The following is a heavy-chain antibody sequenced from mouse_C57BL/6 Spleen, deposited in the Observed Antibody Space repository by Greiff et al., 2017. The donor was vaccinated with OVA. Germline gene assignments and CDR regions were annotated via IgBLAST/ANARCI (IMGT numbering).Heavy chain of an antibody. CDR2: IYPGSGST. CDR3: ARGITTVVATEGYFDV. D-gene: IGHD1-1*01. V-gene: IGHV1-55*01. CDR1: GYTFTSYW. J-gene: IGHJ1*03. Sequence: VKLQQPGAELVKPGASVKMSCKASGYTFTSYWITWVKQRPGQGLEWIGDIYPGSGSTNYNEKFKSKATLTVDTSSSTAYMQLSSLTSEDSAVYYCARGITTVVATEGYFDVWGTGTTVTVSS.